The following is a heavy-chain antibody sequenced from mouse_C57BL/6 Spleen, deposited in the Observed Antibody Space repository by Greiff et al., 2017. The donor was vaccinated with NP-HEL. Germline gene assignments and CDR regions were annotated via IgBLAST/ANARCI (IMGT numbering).Heavy chain of an antibody. CDR1: GFTFSSYG. CDR3: ARPLEGYGEGFAY. Sequence: EVKVVESGGDLVKPGGSLKLSCAASGFTFSSYGMSWVRQTPDKRLEWVATISSGGSYTYYPDSVKGRFTISRDNAKNTLYLQMSSLKSEDTAMYYCARPLEGYGEGFAYWGQGTLVTVSA. J-gene: IGHJ3*01. D-gene: IGHD2-2*01. CDR2: ISSGGSYT. V-gene: IGHV5-6*01.